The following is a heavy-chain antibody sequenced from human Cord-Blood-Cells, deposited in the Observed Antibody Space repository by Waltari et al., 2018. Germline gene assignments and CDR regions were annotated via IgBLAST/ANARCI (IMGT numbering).Heavy chain of an antibody. J-gene: IGHJ4*02. V-gene: IGHV3-49*04. D-gene: IGHD1-26*01. CDR3: TRDPSYSHPFFDY. CDR1: GFTFGAYA. CDR2: IRSKAYGGTT. Sequence: EVQLVESGGGLVQPGRSLRLSCTASGFTFGAYAMSWVRQAPGKGLEWVGFIRSKAYGGTTEYAASVKGRFTISRDDSKSIAYLQMNSLKTEDTAVYYCTRDPSYSHPFFDYWGQGTLVTVSS.